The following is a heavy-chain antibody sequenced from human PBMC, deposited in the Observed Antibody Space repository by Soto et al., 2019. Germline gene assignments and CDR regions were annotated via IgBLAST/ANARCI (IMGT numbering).Heavy chain of an antibody. CDR2: ISGSGRNT. Sequence: LRLSCATSGFTFSSNGMSWVRQAPGKGLDWVSGISGSGRNTYYADSVKGRFTISRDNSKNTLFLQMNSLRAEDTAVYYRAKNGLSNSPSAIDSWGQGTLVTVSS. V-gene: IGHV3-23*01. CDR3: AKNGLSNSPSAIDS. D-gene: IGHD2-8*01. J-gene: IGHJ4*02. CDR1: GFTFSSNG.